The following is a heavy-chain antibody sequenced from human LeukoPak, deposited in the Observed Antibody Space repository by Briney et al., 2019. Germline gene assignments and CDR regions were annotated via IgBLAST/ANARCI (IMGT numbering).Heavy chain of an antibody. CDR1: GGSISSYY. V-gene: IGHV4-59*01. J-gene: IGHJ4*02. CDR2: ISYSGST. Sequence: SETLSLTCAVSGGSISSYYWSWIRQPPGKGLEWIGYISYSGSTNYNPSLKSRVTISVDTSKNQFSLKLSSVTAADTAIYYCARLYSSSLGRVFDYWGQGTLVTVSS. CDR3: ARLYSSSLGRVFDY. D-gene: IGHD6-13*01.